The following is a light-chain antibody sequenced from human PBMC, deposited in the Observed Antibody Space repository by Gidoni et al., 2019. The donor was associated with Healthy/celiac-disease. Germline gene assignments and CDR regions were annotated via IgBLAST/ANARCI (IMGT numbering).Light chain of an antibody. J-gene: IGLJ2*01. CDR2: EVS. CDR3: SAYTSSSTLV. V-gene: IGLV2-14*01. CDR1: RSDVGSYNY. Sequence: QPALTQPASVSASPGQSITISCTASRSDVGSYNYLSWYPQPPGKAPKLMIYEVSNRPAGVSIRGSGSKSGNTATLTSSGLQAEDDADYYCSAYTSSSTLVFGGGTKLTVL.